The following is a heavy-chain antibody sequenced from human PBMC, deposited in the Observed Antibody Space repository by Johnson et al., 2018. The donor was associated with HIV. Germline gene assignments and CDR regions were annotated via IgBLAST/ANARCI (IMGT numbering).Heavy chain of an antibody. CDR1: GFTVSSNY. V-gene: IGHV3-30*03. Sequence: QVQLVESGGGLVQPGGSLRLSCAASGFTVSSNYMSWVRQAPGKGLEWVAVISYDGDNVYYADSVRGRFTISRDNSKNTLYLQKNSLRAEDTAVYYCARVSRRSPAFDAFDIWGQGTLVTVSS. CDR3: ARVSRRSPAFDAFDI. CDR2: ISYDGDNV. J-gene: IGHJ3*02.